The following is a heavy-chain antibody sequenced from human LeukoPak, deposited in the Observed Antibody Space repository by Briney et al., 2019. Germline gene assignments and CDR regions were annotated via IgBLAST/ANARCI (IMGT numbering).Heavy chain of an antibody. CDR3: ARVPRYCSSTSCYSRFDY. CDR1: GYTFTGYY. J-gene: IGHJ4*02. D-gene: IGHD2-2*01. CDR2: INPNSGGT. Sequence: ASVKVSCKASGYTFTGYYMHWVRQAPGQGLEWMGWINPNSGGTNYAQKFQGRVTMTRDTSISTAYMELSRLRPDDTAVYYCARVPRYCSSTSCYSRFDYWGQGTLVTVSS. V-gene: IGHV1-2*02.